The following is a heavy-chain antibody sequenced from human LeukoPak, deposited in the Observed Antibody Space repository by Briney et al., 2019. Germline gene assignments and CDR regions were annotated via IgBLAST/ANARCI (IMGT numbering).Heavy chain of an antibody. J-gene: IGHJ4*02. CDR1: GYTFSGYY. CDR2: INPNNGDT. CDR3: ARDKGGRYYPPDY. D-gene: IGHD1-26*01. V-gene: IGHV1-2*02. Sequence: ASVKVSCKTSGYTFSGYYIHWVRQAPGQGLEWMGWINPNNGDTVYEQKFKGRVTVTRDTSITTAYMELNRLKSDDTAVYYCARDKGGRYYPPDYWGQGTPVTVSS.